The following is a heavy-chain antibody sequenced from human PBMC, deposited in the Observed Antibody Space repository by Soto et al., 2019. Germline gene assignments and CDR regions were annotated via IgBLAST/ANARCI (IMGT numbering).Heavy chain of an antibody. CDR1: GGSISSYY. Sequence: PSETLSLTCTVSGGSISSYYWSWIRQPPGKGLEWIGYIYYSGSTNYNPSLKSRVTISVDTSKNQFSLKLSSVTAADTAVYYCARAPIAARRRYYYMDVWGKGTTVTVSS. J-gene: IGHJ6*03. V-gene: IGHV4-59*12. D-gene: IGHD6-6*01. CDR2: IYYSGST. CDR3: ARAPIAARRRYYYMDV.